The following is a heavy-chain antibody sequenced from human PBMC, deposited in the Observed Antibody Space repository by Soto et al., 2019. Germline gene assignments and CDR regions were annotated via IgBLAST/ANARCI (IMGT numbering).Heavy chain of an antibody. V-gene: IGHV3-21*01. CDR1: GFTFSSYS. CDR3: ARGSIVATSRTPFDF. D-gene: IGHD5-12*01. CDR2: ISASSSYI. J-gene: IGHJ4*02. Sequence: EVQLVESGGGLVKPGGSLRLSCAASGFTFSSYSMNWVRQAPGKGLEWVSSISASSSYIYYADSVKGQFTVSRANAKNPRYLQINSLRDEDTAVYYCARGSIVATSRTPFDFWGQGPLVIVSA.